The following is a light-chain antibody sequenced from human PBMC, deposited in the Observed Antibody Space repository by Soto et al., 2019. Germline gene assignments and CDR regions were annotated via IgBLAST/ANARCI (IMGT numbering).Light chain of an antibody. CDR1: QSVNQR. CDR2: VAS. CDR3: QQFNNWPHT. J-gene: IGKJ2*01. V-gene: IGKV3-15*01. Sequence: EMVLTQSPATLAVPPGERATLSCRASQSVNQRLGWYQQKPGQAPMLLIYVASYRATGIPARFSGSGSGTEYTLTIRNLQAEDFAVYYCQQFNNWPHTFGQGTRLEIK.